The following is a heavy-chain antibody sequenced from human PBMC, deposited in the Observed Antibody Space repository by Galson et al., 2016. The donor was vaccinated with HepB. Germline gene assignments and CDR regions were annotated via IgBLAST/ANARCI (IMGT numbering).Heavy chain of an antibody. V-gene: IGHV1-46*01. CDR1: GYTFTGHH. CDR2: IDPSDTST. J-gene: IGHJ4*02. CDR3: ARGGHCTNGVCYMGYFNP. D-gene: IGHD2-8*01. Sequence: SVKVSCKASGYTFTGHHIHWVRQAPGQGLEWLGIIDPSDTSTTHAQRFQGRVTMTSDTSTSTVYMELSSLRAEDTAVYYCARGGHCTNGVCYMGYFNPWGQGTLVTVSS.